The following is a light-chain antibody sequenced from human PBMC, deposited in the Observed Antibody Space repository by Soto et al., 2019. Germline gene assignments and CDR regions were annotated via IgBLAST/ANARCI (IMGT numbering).Light chain of an antibody. Sequence: QSVLTQPPSVSGAPGQRVTISCTGSSSNIGAGYDVHWYQQLPGTAPKLLIYGNSNRPSGVPDRFSGSKSGTSASLAITGLQAEDEADYYYQSYDSSLSVFGTGTKLTVL. CDR3: QSYDSSLSV. CDR1: SSNIGAGYD. J-gene: IGLJ1*01. CDR2: GNS. V-gene: IGLV1-40*01.